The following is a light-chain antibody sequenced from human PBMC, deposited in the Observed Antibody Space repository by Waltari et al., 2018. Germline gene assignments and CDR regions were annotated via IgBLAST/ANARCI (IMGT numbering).Light chain of an antibody. CDR3: QALGTGAWV. Sequence: SYELTQPPSVSVSPGQTASITCSGDILGNKYASWYQQKPGQSPLLVIFQETKWPSELPERFSGSKSANAATLTITGTQAMDEADYYCQALGTGAWVFGGGTKLTVL. V-gene: IGLV3-1*01. CDR1: ILGNKY. CDR2: QET. J-gene: IGLJ3*02.